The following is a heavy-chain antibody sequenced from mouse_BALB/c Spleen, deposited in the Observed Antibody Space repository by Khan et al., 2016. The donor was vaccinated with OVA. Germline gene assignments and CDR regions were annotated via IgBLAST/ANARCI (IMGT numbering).Heavy chain of an antibody. J-gene: IGHJ3*01. D-gene: IGHD2-14*01. V-gene: IGHV1S135*01. CDR2: IDPYNGVT. CDR1: GYSFTDYN. Sequence: VQLQQSGPELVKPGASVKVSCKASGYSFTDYNMYWVKQSHGKSLEWIGYIDPYNGVTTYNQKFKGKTTLTVDKSSSTAFMHLNSLTSEDSVVYYCARQYDEETCLAYWGQGTLVTVSA. CDR3: ARQYDEETCLAY.